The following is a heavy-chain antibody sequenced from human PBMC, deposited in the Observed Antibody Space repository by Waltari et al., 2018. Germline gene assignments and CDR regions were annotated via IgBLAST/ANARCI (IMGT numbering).Heavy chain of an antibody. D-gene: IGHD7-27*01. CDR2: VSSNGAYI. V-gene: IGHV3-21*01. Sequence: EVQLMESGGGLVKPGGSLRLSCAASGFTFSTYNMNWVRQAPGKGVGGVSAVSSNGAYIHYGDSVKGRFTISRDNAKTSLYLQMNGLRDEDTAVYYCARGGWGFYLDLWGQGALVTVSS. CDR3: ARGGWGFYLDL. J-gene: IGHJ5*02. CDR1: GFTFSTYN.